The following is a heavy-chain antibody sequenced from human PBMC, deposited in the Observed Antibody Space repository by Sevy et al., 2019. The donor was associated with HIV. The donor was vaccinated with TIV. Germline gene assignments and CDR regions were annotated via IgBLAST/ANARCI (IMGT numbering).Heavy chain of an antibody. J-gene: IGHJ4*02. CDR3: AREVGGFNWRPYYFDS. Sequence: GGSLRLSCAASGFSFTDYWMSWVRQTPAKGLEWVATVNQDESEKYYVDSVKGRFAISRDNGKNSVSLQMNGLRVEDTALYYCAREVGGFNWRPYYFDSWGQGTLVTVSS. V-gene: IGHV3-7*01. CDR2: VNQDESEK. CDR1: GFSFTDYW. D-gene: IGHD3-16*01.